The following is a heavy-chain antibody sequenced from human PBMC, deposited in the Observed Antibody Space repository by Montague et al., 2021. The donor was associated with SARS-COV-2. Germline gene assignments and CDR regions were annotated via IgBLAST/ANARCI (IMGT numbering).Heavy chain of an antibody. J-gene: IGHJ4*02. CDR3: VRHPHYDGLNGPPDF. Sequence: SETLSLTCTVSGVSVTDNYWRWIRQPQGKGQERVGDVLFYKGTNINHSLKLRVALSVYTSKTQFPLILTSVTAADTASYYCVRHPHYDGLNGPPDFWDQGTLVTVSS. CDR2: VLFYKGT. D-gene: IGHD3-9*01. CDR1: GVSVTDNY. V-gene: IGHV4-59*08.